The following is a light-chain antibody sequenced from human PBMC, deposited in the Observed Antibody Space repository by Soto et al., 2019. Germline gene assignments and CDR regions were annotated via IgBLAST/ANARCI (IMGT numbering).Light chain of an antibody. V-gene: IGLV2-14*01. CDR3: SSYTSSSTWV. Sequence: QSVLTQPASVSGSPGQSITISCTGTSSDVGGYNYVSWYQQHPGKAPKLMIYDVSNRPSGVSNRFSGSKSGNTASLTSSGLQAEDVADYYCSSYTSSSTWVFGGGTKLTVL. CDR1: SSDVGGYNY. CDR2: DVS. J-gene: IGLJ3*02.